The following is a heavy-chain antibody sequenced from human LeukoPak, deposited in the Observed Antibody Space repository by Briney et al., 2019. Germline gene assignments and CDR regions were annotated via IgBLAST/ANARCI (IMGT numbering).Heavy chain of an antibody. J-gene: IGHJ3*02. CDR2: INHSGST. V-gene: IGHV4-34*01. CDR1: GGFFSGCY. D-gene: IGHD1-1*01. CDR3: AREGTDDAFDI. Sequence: ASETLSLTCAVYGGFFSGCYGSWIRHPPGRGREWIGEINHSGSTNYNPSLKSRVTISVDTSKNQFSLKLSSVTAADTAVYYCAREGTDDAFDIWGQGTMVTVSS.